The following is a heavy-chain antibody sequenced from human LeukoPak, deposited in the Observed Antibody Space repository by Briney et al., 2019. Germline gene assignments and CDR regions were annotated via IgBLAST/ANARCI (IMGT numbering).Heavy chain of an antibody. V-gene: IGHV4-61*08. CDR3: ASTRDHGTDFADGPYFDF. Sequence: SDTLSLTCTVSGDSLSTEDDFWRRSRQPPGGGLEWIGYIYSDGNTKYDHALEMRVTISMDTSKNQFSLNLKSVTAADTGVYECASTRDHGTDFADGPYFDFWGQGALVTVSS. CDR2: IYSDGNT. J-gene: IGHJ4*02. CDR1: GDSLSTEDDF. D-gene: IGHD1-14*01.